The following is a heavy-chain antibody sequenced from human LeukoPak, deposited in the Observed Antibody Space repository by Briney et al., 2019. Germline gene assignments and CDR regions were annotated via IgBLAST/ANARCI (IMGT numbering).Heavy chain of an antibody. CDR2: INHSGST. CDR3: ARASYGDYDYYFDY. J-gene: IGHJ4*02. Sequence: PSETLSLTCAVYGGSFSGYYWSWIRQPPGKGLEWIGEINHSGSTNYNPSLKSRVTISVDTSKNQFSLKLSSVTAADTAVYHCARASYGDYDYYFDYWGQGTLVTVSS. D-gene: IGHD4-17*01. V-gene: IGHV4-34*01. CDR1: GGSFSGYY.